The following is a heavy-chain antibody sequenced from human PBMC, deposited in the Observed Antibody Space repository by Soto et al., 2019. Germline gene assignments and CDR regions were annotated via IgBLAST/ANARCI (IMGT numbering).Heavy chain of an antibody. CDR3: AREGGDIYCSGGSCSLGMDV. CDR1: GGSISSYY. CDR2: IYYSGST. V-gene: IGHV4-59*01. J-gene: IGHJ6*03. D-gene: IGHD2-15*01. Sequence: QVQLQESGPGLVKPSETLSLTCTVSGGSISSYYWSWIRQPPGKGLEWIGYIYYSGSTNYNPSLKSRVTISVDTSKNQFSRKLSSVTAADTAVYYCAREGGDIYCSGGSCSLGMDVWGKGTTVTVSS.